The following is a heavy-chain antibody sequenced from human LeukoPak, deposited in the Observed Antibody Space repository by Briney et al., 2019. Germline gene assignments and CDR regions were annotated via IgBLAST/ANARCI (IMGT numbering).Heavy chain of an antibody. CDR2: ISSSSSTI. V-gene: IGHV3-48*04. CDR3: ARDKVAVAGWFDP. CDR1: GFTFSSYS. D-gene: IGHD6-19*01. J-gene: IGHJ5*02. Sequence: GGSLRLSCAASGFTFSSYSMNWVRQAPGKGLEWVSYISSSSSTIYYADSVKGRFTISRDNAKNSLYLQMNSLRAEDTAVYYCARDKVAVAGWFDPWGQGTLVTVSS.